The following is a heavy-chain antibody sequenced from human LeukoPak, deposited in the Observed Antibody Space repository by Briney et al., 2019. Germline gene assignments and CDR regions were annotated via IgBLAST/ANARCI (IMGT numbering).Heavy chain of an antibody. V-gene: IGHV3-48*02. CDR3: ARDRPIVGATFDY. Sequence: PGGSLRLSCAASGFTFSSHTMNWVRQAPGKGLGWVSYISSSSSTIYYADSVKGRFTISRDNDENSLYLQMNSLRDEDTVVYYCARDRPIVGATFDYWGQGTLVTVSS. D-gene: IGHD1-26*01. J-gene: IGHJ4*02. CDR2: ISSSSSTI. CDR1: GFTFSSHT.